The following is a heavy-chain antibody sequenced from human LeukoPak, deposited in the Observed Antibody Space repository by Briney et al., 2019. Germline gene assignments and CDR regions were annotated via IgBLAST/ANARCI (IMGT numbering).Heavy chain of an antibody. CDR3: ARGRGYGGNYLRSFDI. CDR1: GDSLSSYF. Sequence: SETLSLTCTVSGDSLSSYFWSWIRQPPGKGLEWIGYNSGSTNYNASLKSRVTILLVRSKNQFSLNLGSVTAADTAVYYCARGRGYGGNYLRSFDIWGQGTMVTVSS. CDR2: NSGST. D-gene: IGHD1-26*01. V-gene: IGHV4-59*08. J-gene: IGHJ3*02.